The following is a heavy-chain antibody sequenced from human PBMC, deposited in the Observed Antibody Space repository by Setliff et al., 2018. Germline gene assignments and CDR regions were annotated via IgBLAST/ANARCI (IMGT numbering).Heavy chain of an antibody. CDR1: GYTLTELS. CDR3: ATAGLRGNWFDP. D-gene: IGHD3-16*01. V-gene: IGHV1-24*01. CDR2: FDPEDGET. Sequence: RASVKVSCKVSGYTLTELSMHWVRQAPGKGLEWMGGFDPEDGETIYAQKFQGRVTMTEDTSTDTAYMELSSLRSEDTAVYYCATAGLRGNWFDPWGQGTLVTVSS. J-gene: IGHJ5*02.